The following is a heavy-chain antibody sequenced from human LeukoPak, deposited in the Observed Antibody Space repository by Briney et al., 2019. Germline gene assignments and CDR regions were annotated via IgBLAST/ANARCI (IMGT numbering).Heavy chain of an antibody. V-gene: IGHV3-23*01. CDR3: AKVPSWIQLWSGFDY. Sequence: PGGSLRLSCAASGFTFSSYAMSWVRPAPGKGLEWVSAISGSGGSTYYADSVKGRFTISRDNSKNTLYLQMNSLRAEDTAVYYCAKVPSWIQLWSGFDYWGQGTLVTVSS. CDR1: GFTFSSYA. J-gene: IGHJ4*02. D-gene: IGHD5-18*01. CDR2: ISGSGGST.